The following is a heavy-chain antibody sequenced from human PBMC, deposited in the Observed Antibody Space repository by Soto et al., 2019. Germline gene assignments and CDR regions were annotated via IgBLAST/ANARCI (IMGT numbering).Heavy chain of an antibody. J-gene: IGHJ5*02. CDR2: IYYSGST. V-gene: IGHV4-39*01. CDR1: GGSISSSSYY. Sequence: QLQLQESGPGLVKPSETLSLTCTVSGGSISSSSYYWGWIRQPPGKGLEWIGSIYYSGSTYYNPSLKSRVTISVDTSKNQFSLKLSSVTAADTDVYYCARRVDANWFDPWGQGTLVTVSS. CDR3: ARRVDANWFDP.